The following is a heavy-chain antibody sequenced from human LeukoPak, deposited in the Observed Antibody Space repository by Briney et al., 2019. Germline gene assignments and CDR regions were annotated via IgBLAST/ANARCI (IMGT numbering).Heavy chain of an antibody. CDR2: IYYSGST. J-gene: IGHJ4*02. D-gene: IGHD3-22*01. CDR3: ARQGSGYYYDSSGYFLKPTPFGY. CDR1: GGSISSYY. Sequence: PSETLSLTCTVSGGSISSYYWSWIRQPPGKGLEWIGYIYYSGSTNYNPSLKSRVTISVDTSKNQFSLKLSSVTAADTAVYYCARQGSGYYYDSSGYFLKPTPFGYWGQGTLVTVSS. V-gene: IGHV4-59*08.